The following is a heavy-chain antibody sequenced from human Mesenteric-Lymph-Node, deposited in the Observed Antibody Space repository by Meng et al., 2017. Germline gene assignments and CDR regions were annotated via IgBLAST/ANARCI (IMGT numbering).Heavy chain of an antibody. CDR1: GYTFTGYY. J-gene: IGHJ4*02. Sequence: ASVKVSCKASGYTFTGYYIHWVRQAPGQGLEWMGWINPNSGGTNYAQKFQGRVTMTRDTSISTAYMELSSLRSEDTAVYYCARDLINTAMVSGFDYWGQGTRVTVSS. D-gene: IGHD5-18*01. CDR3: ARDLINTAMVSGFDY. V-gene: IGHV1-2*02. CDR2: INPNSGGT.